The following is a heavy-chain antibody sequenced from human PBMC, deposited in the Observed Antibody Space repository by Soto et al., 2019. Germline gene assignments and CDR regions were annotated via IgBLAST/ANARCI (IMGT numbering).Heavy chain of an antibody. J-gene: IGHJ4*02. D-gene: IGHD3-10*01. CDR2: INPSGDST. Sequence: ASVKVSCKASGYAFSGFYMHWVRQAPGQGLEWMGVINPSGDSTTYAQKFQGRLTMTKDTSTSTPYMELSSLRSEDTAVYYCARDWEFGFWGQGTLVTVSS. CDR3: ARDWEFGF. V-gene: IGHV1-46*01. CDR1: GYAFSGFY.